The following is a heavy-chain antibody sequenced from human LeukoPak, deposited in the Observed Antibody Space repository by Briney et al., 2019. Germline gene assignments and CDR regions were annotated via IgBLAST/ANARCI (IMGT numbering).Heavy chain of an antibody. CDR1: GFTFSSYS. D-gene: IGHD1-1*01. J-gene: IGHJ3*02. Sequence: GGSLRLSCAASGFTFSSYSMNWVRQAPGNGLEWVSSISSSSSYIYYADSVKGRFTISRDNAKNALYLQMNSLRAEDTAVYYCARDRIGIHAFDIWGQGTMVTVSS. CDR2: ISSSSSYI. CDR3: ARDRIGIHAFDI. V-gene: IGHV3-21*01.